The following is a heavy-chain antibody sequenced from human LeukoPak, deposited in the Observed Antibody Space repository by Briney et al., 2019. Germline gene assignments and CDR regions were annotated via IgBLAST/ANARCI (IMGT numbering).Heavy chain of an antibody. CDR1: GFTFSSYA. J-gene: IGHJ4*02. Sequence: GALRLSCAASGFTFSSYAMSWVRQAPGKGLEWVSSISSSSSYIYYADSVKGRFTISRDNAKNSLYLQMNSLRAEDTAVYYCARDQGYGSSEFDYWGQGTLVTVSS. CDR3: ARDQGYGSSEFDY. CDR2: ISSSSSYI. D-gene: IGHD6-6*01. V-gene: IGHV3-21*01.